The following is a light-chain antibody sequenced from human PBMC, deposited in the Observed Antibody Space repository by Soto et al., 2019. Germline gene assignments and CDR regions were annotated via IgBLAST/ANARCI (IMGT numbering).Light chain of an antibody. Sequence: ELVMTQSPATPSVSPRERATLSCRASRSGSSNFLAWYQEKPGQAPRLLIYGASSMATGIPDRFSGSGSGTDFTLTISRLEPEDFAVYYCRQYGRTLGFAFGGGTKVDIK. CDR2: GAS. CDR1: RSGSSNF. CDR3: RQYGRTLGFA. J-gene: IGKJ4*01. V-gene: IGKV3-20*01.